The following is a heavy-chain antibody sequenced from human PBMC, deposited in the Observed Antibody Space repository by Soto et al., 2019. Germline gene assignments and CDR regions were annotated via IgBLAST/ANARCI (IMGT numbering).Heavy chain of an antibody. CDR1: GGSFSGYY. J-gene: IGHJ5*01. V-gene: IGHV4-34*01. CDR2: INHSGST. Sequence: PSETLSLTCDVYGGSFSGYYWSWIRQPPGKGLEWIGEINHSGSTNYNPSLKSRITINPDISNNQVSLHLNSVTPDDTAVYYCVRLIGNSWLDSWGQGTLVTVSS. D-gene: IGHD2-8*01. CDR3: VRLIGNSWLDS.